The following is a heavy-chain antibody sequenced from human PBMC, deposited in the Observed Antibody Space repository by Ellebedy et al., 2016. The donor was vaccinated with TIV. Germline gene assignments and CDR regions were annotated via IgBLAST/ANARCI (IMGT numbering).Heavy chain of an antibody. V-gene: IGHV4-30-4*01. Sequence: MPSETLSLTCTVPGGSINSGDYYWRWTRQPPGKGLAWVGYIYYSGSAYYNSSLKGRVKISVDRSKKQISLELTAVTAADTAVYFCARRLTGNAFDNWGQGTMVTVSS. CDR1: GGSINSGDYY. D-gene: IGHD1-20*01. CDR2: IYYSGSA. CDR3: ARRLTGNAFDN. J-gene: IGHJ3*02.